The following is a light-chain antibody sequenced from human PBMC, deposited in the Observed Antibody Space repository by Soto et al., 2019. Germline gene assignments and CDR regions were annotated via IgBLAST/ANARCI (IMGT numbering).Light chain of an antibody. J-gene: IGKJ1*01. CDR1: QSVYTY. CDR2: DAS. CDR3: QNRTTGPRKWT. Sequence: EIVLTQSPTTLSLSPVERATLSGRASQSVYTYLAWYQQKPGQAPRRLIFDASNSATGIPARFIGSVSGTDFTHTISSLEPAEFAVYYCQNRTTGPRKWTFGHGTKVEIK. V-gene: IGKV3-11*01.